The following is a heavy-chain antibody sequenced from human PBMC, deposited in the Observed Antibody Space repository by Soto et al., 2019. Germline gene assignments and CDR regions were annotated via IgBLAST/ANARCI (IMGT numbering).Heavy chain of an antibody. CDR3: VRDRGEVSADAFDL. CDR2: IFSDGSST. Sequence: EVQLVESGGGLAQPGGSLRLSCAASGFTFSNYRMHWVRQTPGKGLMWISRIFSDGSSTNYADSVKGRFTISRDNAKDTLYLLMNSLRDEDTAVYYCVRDRGEVSADAFDLWGQGTMVPVSS. J-gene: IGHJ3*01. V-gene: IGHV3-74*01. CDR1: GFTFSNYR. D-gene: IGHD3-10*01.